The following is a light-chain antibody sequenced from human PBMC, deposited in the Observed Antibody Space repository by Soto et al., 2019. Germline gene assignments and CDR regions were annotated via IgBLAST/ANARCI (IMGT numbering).Light chain of an antibody. CDR3: QQYGRSPFT. Sequence: EVVLTQSPVTLSLSPGERATLSCRASQRIANNFLAWFQQKPDQPPTLLIYGASTRASGIPDRFSGSGSGTDFALTISRLEPGDFAVYYCQQYGRSPFTFGQGTKLQIK. V-gene: IGKV3-20*01. J-gene: IGKJ2*01. CDR1: QRIANNF. CDR2: GAS.